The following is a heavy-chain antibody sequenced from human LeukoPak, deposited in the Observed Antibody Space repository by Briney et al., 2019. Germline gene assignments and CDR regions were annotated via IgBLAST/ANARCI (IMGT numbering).Heavy chain of an antibody. CDR1: GFTFSSYA. D-gene: IGHD5-24*01. CDR2: ISYDGSNK. CDR3: ARPLGDGYNYYFDY. J-gene: IGHJ4*02. Sequence: PGGSLRLSCAASGFTFSSYAMHWVRQAPGKGLEWVAVISYDGSNKYYADSVKGRFTISRDNSKNTLYLQMNSLRAEDTAVYYCARPLGDGYNYYFDYWGQGTLVTVSS. V-gene: IGHV3-30*04.